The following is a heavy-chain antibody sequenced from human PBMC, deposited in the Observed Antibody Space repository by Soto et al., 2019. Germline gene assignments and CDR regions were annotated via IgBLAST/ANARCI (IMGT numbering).Heavy chain of an antibody. V-gene: IGHV3-23*01. D-gene: IGHD3-22*01. CDR2: ISGTGGST. J-gene: IGHJ6*02. CDR1: GCRFSSYA. CDR3: ARGEGVSASSGYSSPHGMDV. Sequence: EVQLLESGGGLVQPGGSLRLSCAASGCRFSSYAMSWVRQASVKGLEWVSGISGTGGSTYYADSVKGRFTISRDNYKNTVYLQMDSLRDEDTAVYYCARGEGVSASSGYSSPHGMDVCGQGTTVTVSS.